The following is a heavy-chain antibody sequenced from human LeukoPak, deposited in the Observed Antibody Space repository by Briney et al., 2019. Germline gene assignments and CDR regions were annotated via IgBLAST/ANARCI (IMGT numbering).Heavy chain of an antibody. CDR3: AKDNYGRYDL. CDR1: GFTFTNFA. Sequence: GGSLRLSCAASGFTFTNFAMAWVRQAPGKGLEWVSGLSGNVHNPYYADSVKGRFTISRDNSKNTLYLEMSSLRAEDTATYFCAKDNYGRYDLWGPGTLVTVSS. D-gene: IGHD3-10*01. CDR2: LSGNVHNP. J-gene: IGHJ5*02. V-gene: IGHV3-23*01.